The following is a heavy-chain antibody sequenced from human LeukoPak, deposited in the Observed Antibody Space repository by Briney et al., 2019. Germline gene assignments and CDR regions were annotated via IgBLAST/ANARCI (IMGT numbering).Heavy chain of an antibody. D-gene: IGHD6-19*01. CDR1: GFTFSSYW. V-gene: IGHV3-7*01. J-gene: IGHJ5*02. CDR2: IKQDGSEK. CDR3: ASRIAVAGYNWFDP. Sequence: GGSLRLSCAASGFTFSSYWMSWVRQALGKGLEWVANIKQDGSEKYYVDSVKGRFTISRDNAKNSLYLQMNSLRAEDTAVYYCASRIAVAGYNWFDPWGQGTLVTVSS.